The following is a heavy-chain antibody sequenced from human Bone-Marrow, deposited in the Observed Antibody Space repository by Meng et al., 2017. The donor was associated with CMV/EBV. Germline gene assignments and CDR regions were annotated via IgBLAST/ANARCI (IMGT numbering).Heavy chain of an antibody. J-gene: IGHJ4*02. CDR3: AREAVAAHYVQY. V-gene: IGHV3-21*01. Sequence: LSLTCAASGFTFSSYSMNWVRQAPGKGLEWVSSISSSSSYIYYADSVKGRFTISRDNAKNSLYLQMNSLRAEDTAVYYCAREAVAAHYVQYWGQGTLVTVSS. CDR1: GFTFSSYS. CDR2: ISSSSSYI. D-gene: IGHD6-19*01.